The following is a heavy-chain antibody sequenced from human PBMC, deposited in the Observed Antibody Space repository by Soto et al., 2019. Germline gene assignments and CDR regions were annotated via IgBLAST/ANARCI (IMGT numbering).Heavy chain of an antibody. Sequence: ASVKVSCKASGYTFTSYGISWVRQAPGQGLEWMGWISAYNGNTNYAQKLQGRVTMTTDTSTSTAYMELRSLRSDDTAVYYCERPRNDYYYYGMDVWGQGTTVTVSS. CDR2: ISAYNGNT. J-gene: IGHJ6*02. V-gene: IGHV1-18*01. CDR1: GYTFTSYG. CDR3: ERPRNDYYYYGMDV.